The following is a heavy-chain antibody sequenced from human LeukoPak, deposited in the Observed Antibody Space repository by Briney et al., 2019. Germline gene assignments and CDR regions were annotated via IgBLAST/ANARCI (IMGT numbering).Heavy chain of an antibody. CDR2: IFHSGST. V-gene: IGHV4-38-2*02. Sequence: PSETLSLTCAVSSYYISSGYYWGWIRQPPGKGLEWVGNIFHSGSTYYNPSLKSRVTISVDTPKNQFCLELSSVTAADTAVYYCARDRGVAVAGPPGYWGQGTLVTVSS. J-gene: IGHJ4*02. D-gene: IGHD6-19*01. CDR1: SYYISSGYY. CDR3: ARDRGVAVAGPPGY.